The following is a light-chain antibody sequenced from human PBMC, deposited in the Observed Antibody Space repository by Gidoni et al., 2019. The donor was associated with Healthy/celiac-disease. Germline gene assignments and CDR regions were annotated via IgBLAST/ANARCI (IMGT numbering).Light chain of an antibody. CDR2: RNN. V-gene: IGLV1-47*01. Sequence: QSVLTQPPSASGPPGQRVTISCSGSSSNIGSNYVYWYQQLPGTAPKLLIYRNNQRPSGVPDRFSGSKSGTSASLASSGLRSEDEADDYCAAWDDSLSGVFGGGTKLTVL. J-gene: IGLJ3*02. CDR3: AAWDDSLSGV. CDR1: SSNIGSNY.